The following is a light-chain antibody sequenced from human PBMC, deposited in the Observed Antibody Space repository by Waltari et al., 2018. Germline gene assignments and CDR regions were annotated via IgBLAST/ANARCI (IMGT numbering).Light chain of an antibody. J-gene: IGKJ1*01. CDR3: QQRNDWPPT. CDR2: DAS. Sequence: EIVLTQSPATLSLSPGERATLSCRTSRSVSVYLAWYQHKPGQAPRLLLSDASNRATGIPARFSGSWSETDFTLSINNLEPDDSATYYCQQRNDWPPTFGRGTKLE. V-gene: IGKV3-11*01. CDR1: RSVSVY.